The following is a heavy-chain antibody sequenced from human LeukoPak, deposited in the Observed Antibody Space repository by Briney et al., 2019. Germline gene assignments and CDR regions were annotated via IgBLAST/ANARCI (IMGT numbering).Heavy chain of an antibody. Sequence: SETLSLTCTVSGGSISSYYWSWIRQPPGKGLEWIGYIYYSGSTNYNPSLKSRVTISVDTSKNQFSLKLSSVTAADTAVYYCARDHGSGINWFDPWGQGTLVTVSS. D-gene: IGHD3-10*01. CDR1: GGSISSYY. V-gene: IGHV4-59*01. CDR3: ARDHGSGINWFDP. J-gene: IGHJ5*02. CDR2: IYYSGST.